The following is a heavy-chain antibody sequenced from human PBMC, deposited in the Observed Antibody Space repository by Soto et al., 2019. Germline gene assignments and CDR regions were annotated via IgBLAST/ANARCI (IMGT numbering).Heavy chain of an antibody. CDR2: ISGSGGST. Sequence: GGSLRLSCAASGFTFSSYAMSWVRQAPGKRLEWVSAISGSGGSTYYADSVKGRFTIPRDNSKNTLYLQMNSLRAEDTAVYYCAKNGANYYDSSGYLDYWGQGTLVTVSS. J-gene: IGHJ4*02. CDR1: GFTFSSYA. D-gene: IGHD3-22*01. CDR3: AKNGANYYDSSGYLDY. V-gene: IGHV3-23*01.